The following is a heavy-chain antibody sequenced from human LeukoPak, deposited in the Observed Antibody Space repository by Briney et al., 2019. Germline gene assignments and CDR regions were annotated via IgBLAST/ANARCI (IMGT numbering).Heavy chain of an antibody. Sequence: GESLKISCKGSGYSFTSYWIGWVRQMPGKGLEWMGIIYPGDSDTRYSPSFQGQVTISADMFISTAYLQWSSLKASDTAMYYCARWHYGDALNYYYMDVWGKGTTVTVSS. CDR3: ARWHYGDALNYYYMDV. D-gene: IGHD4-17*01. V-gene: IGHV5-51*01. CDR2: IYPGDSDT. J-gene: IGHJ6*03. CDR1: GYSFTSYW.